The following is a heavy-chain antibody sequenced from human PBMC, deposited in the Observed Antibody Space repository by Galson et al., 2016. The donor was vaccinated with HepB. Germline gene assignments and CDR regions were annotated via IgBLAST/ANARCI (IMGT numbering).Heavy chain of an antibody. CDR1: GGTFSTYA. CDR3: ARGGSSGYYSTMGF. CDR2: IIPILNIA. Sequence: SVKVSCKASGGTFSTYAIIWVRQAPGQGLEWMGRIIPILNIATNAQKFQGRVTITADTSTSTAYLELSSLRSEDTAIYYCARGGSSGYYSTMGFWGQGTLVTVSS. V-gene: IGHV1-69*04. D-gene: IGHD3-22*01. J-gene: IGHJ4*02.